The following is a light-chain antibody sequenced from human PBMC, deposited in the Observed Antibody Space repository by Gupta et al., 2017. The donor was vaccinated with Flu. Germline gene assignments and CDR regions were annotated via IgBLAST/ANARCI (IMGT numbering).Light chain of an antibody. Sequence: DIVMTQSPASLAVSLGERATINCKSSQSVLYSSNNENYLAWYQQKAGQTPKLLVYWASTRESGVPDRFSGSGSGTDFTLTISSLQAEDVAVYYCQQDDTKPPTFGQGTKLEIK. V-gene: IGKV4-1*01. J-gene: IGKJ2*01. CDR2: WAS. CDR3: QQDDTKPPT. CDR1: QSVLYSSNNENY.